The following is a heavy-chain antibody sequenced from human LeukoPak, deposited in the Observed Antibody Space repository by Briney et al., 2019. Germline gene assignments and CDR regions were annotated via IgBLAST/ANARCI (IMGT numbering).Heavy chain of an antibody. Sequence: GGSLRLSCAASGFTFSSYEMNWVRQAPGKGLEWVSYISSSGSTIYYADSVKGRFTISRDNAKNSPYLQMNSLRAEDTAVYYCARDTNYGDIDYWGQGTLVTVSS. D-gene: IGHD4-17*01. CDR3: ARDTNYGDIDY. J-gene: IGHJ4*02. CDR1: GFTFSSYE. CDR2: ISSSGSTI. V-gene: IGHV3-48*03.